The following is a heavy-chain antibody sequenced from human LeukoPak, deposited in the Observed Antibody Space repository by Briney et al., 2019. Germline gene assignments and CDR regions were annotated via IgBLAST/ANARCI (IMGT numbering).Heavy chain of an antibody. V-gene: IGHV3-21*01. J-gene: IGHJ4*02. D-gene: IGHD4-11*01. CDR2: ISDGSSHI. CDR1: GFIFSSYS. Sequence: GGSLRLSCAASGFIFSSYSMNWVRQAPGKGLEWVASISDGSSHIHYADSVQGRFTIFRDNFKNSLHLQVNSLRAEDTAVYYCARGGDYRNYAMYSRNDFWGQGTLVTVSS. CDR3: ARGGDYRNYAMYSRNDF.